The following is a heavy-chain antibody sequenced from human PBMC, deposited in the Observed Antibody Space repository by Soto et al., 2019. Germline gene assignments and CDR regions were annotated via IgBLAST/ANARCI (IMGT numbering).Heavy chain of an antibody. D-gene: IGHD3-3*01. Sequence: ETLSLTCAVYGGSFSGYYWSWIRQPPGKGLEWIGEINHSGSTNYNPSLKSRVTISVDTSKNQFSLKLSSVTAADTAVYYCARTKSDFWSGYYPPVYYMDVWGKGTTVTVAS. CDR1: GGSFSGYY. J-gene: IGHJ6*03. V-gene: IGHV4-34*01. CDR3: ARTKSDFWSGYYPPVYYMDV. CDR2: INHSGST.